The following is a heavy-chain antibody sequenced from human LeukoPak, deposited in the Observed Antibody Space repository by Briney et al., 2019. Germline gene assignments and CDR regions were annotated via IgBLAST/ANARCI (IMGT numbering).Heavy chain of an antibody. J-gene: IGHJ6*02. CDR2: IYYSGST. D-gene: IGHD5-12*01. CDR3: ARVGILARTGWLRQYYYYGMGV. V-gene: IGHV4-30-4*01. Sequence: SETLSLTCTVSGGSISSGDYYWSWIRQPPGTGLECIGYIYYSGSTYYNPSLKSRVTISVDTSKNQFSLKLSSVTAADTAVYYCARVGILARTGWLRQYYYYGMGVWGQGTTVTVSS. CDR1: GGSISSGDYY.